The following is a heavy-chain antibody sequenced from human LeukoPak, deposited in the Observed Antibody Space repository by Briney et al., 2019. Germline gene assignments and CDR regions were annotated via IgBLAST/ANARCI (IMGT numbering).Heavy chain of an antibody. CDR2: VYYSGST. D-gene: IGHD6-13*01. Sequence: PSETLSLTCTVSGGSVSSDGFYWTWIRQPPGKGLEWIGYVYYSGSTNYNPSLKSRVTISLDTSKNQFSLELNSVTAADTAVYYCAREERYSSSWSPYYYYYGMDVWGQGTTVTVSS. CDR1: GGSVSSDGFY. J-gene: IGHJ6*02. CDR3: AREERYSSSWSPYYYYYGMDV. V-gene: IGHV4-61*08.